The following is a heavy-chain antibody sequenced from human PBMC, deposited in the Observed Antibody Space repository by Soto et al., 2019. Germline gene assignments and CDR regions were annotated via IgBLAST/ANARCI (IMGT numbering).Heavy chain of an antibody. J-gene: IGHJ6*02. CDR2: ISASTTIT. CDR3: AKELGISILGVVPGYYYYGMDF. Sequence: PGGSLRLSCAASGFTFRSFAMRWVRQAPGKGLEWVSAISASTTITYYADSVKGRFTISRDNSKNMVYLQMNNLRAEDTAVYYCAKELGISILGVVPGYYYYGMDFWGQGTTVTVSS. D-gene: IGHD3-3*01. CDR1: GFTFRSFA. V-gene: IGHV3-23*01.